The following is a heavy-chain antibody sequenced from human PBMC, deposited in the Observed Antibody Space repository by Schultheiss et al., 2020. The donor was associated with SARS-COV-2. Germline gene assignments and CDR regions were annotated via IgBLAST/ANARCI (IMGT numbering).Heavy chain of an antibody. CDR1: GGSISSSSYY. Sequence: SETLSLTCTVSGGSISSSSYYWGWIRQPPGKGLEWIGSIYYSGSTYYNPSLKSRVTISVDTSKNQFSLKLSSVTAADTAVYYCARGSYGTHAHFDYWGQGTLVTVSS. D-gene: IGHD5-18*01. J-gene: IGHJ4*02. CDR2: IYYSGST. V-gene: IGHV4-39*01. CDR3: ARGSYGTHAHFDY.